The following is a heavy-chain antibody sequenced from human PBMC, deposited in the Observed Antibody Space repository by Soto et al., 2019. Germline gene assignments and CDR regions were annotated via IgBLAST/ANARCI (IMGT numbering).Heavy chain of an antibody. J-gene: IGHJ6*02. CDR1: GDTVSSDSAA. CDR3: VRSWFFRAVAGITYYDHCYRMDV. Sequence: SQTLSLTCAISGDTVSSDSAAWNWIRQSPSRGLEWLGRTYYRSKWYNEYAPSVKSRITINPDTSKNHLSLQLNSVTPEDTAVNYCVRSWFFRAVAGITYYDHCYRMDVWGQGTTVTVSS. CDR2: TYYRSKWYN. V-gene: IGHV6-1*01. D-gene: IGHD6-19*01.